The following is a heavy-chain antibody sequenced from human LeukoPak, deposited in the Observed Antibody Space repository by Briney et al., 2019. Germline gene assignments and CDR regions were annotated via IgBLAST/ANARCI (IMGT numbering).Heavy chain of an antibody. CDR1: GFTFSSYE. CDR3: ARWMYYYGSGSYYSDSYYFDY. J-gene: IGHJ4*02. D-gene: IGHD3-10*01. V-gene: IGHV3-48*03. Sequence: GGSLRLSCAASGFTFSSYEMNWVRQAPGKGLEWVSYISSSGSTIYYADSVKGRFTISRDNAKNSLYLQMNSLRAEDTAVYYCARWMYYYGSGSYYSDSYYFDYWGQGTLVTVSS. CDR2: ISSSGSTI.